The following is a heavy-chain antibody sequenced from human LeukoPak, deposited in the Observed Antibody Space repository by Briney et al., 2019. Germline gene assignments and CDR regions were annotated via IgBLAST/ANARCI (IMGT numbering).Heavy chain of an antibody. CDR3: ARDQDRVSWYSYGMDV. D-gene: IGHD6-13*01. J-gene: IGHJ6*02. V-gene: IGHV3-21*01. CDR2: ISSSSSYI. CDR1: GGTFGDYA. Sequence: GGSLRLSCTASGGTFGDYAMSWVRQAPGKGLEWVSSISSSSSYIYYADSVKGRFTISRDNAKNSLYLQMNSLRAEDTAVYYCARDQDRVSWYSYGMDVWGQGTTVTVSS.